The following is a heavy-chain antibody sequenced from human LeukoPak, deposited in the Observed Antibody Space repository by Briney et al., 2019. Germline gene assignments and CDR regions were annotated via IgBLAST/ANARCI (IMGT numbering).Heavy chain of an antibody. CDR3: ARHEGSGSYYSY. Sequence: GESLKISCKGSGYSFTTYRIAWVRQMPGRGLEWMGIISPDDSDIRYSPSFQGHVTISADKSISTAYLQWSSLQASDTAMYYCARHEGSGSYYSYWGQGTLVTVSS. D-gene: IGHD1-26*01. CDR2: ISPDDSDI. V-gene: IGHV5-51*01. J-gene: IGHJ4*02. CDR1: GYSFTTYR.